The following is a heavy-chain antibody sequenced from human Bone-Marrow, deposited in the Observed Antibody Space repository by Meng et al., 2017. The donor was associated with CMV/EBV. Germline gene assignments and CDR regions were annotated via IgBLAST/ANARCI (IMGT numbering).Heavy chain of an antibody. CDR1: GFTVSSNY. Sequence: GESLKISCAASGFTVSSNYMSWVRQAPGKGLEWVSVIYSGGSTYYADSVKGRFTISRDNSKNTLYLQMNSLRAEDTAVYYCARDKRGTIFDYWDQGTLVTVSS. D-gene: IGHD5-24*01. J-gene: IGHJ4*02. V-gene: IGHV3-66*02. CDR2: IYSGGST. CDR3: ARDKRGTIFDY.